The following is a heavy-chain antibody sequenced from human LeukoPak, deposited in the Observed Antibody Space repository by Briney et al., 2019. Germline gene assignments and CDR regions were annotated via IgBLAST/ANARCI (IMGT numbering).Heavy chain of an antibody. Sequence: SVKVSCKASGGTFSSYAISWVRQAPGQGLEWMGGIIPIFGTANYAQKFQGRVTITTDESTSTAYMVLSSLRSEDTAVYYCARELRLDSLAAFDIWGQGTMVTVSS. CDR2: IIPIFGTA. CDR1: GGTFSSYA. CDR3: ARELRLDSLAAFDI. V-gene: IGHV1-69*05. J-gene: IGHJ3*02. D-gene: IGHD3-22*01.